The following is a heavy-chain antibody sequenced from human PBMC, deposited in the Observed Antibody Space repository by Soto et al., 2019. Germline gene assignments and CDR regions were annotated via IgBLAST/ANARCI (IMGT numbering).Heavy chain of an antibody. J-gene: IGHJ4*02. V-gene: IGHV5-51*01. CDR1: GYTFTSYW. Sequence: PGESLKISCKTSGYTFTSYWIGWVRQMPGKGLEWVGIIYPGDPETRYSPSFQGQVTISVDKSITTAYLQWSSLQASDTAMYYCARHLRASPYHYWGQGTLVTVS. CDR2: IYPGDPET. CDR3: ARHLRASPYHY.